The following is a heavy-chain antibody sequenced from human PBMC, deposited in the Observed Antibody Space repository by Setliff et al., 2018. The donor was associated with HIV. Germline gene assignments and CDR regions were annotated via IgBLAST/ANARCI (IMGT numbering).Heavy chain of an antibody. D-gene: IGHD3-10*01. CDR2: VIPVFGEP. J-gene: IGHJ4*02. Sequence: SVKVSCKASGDFPRHYGVHWVRQAPGQGLEWVGSVIPVFGEPHYAQRFQGRVTITADRSSNTAYMEIMSLRSDETATYYCGRGVLYGLSEYWGPGYLVTVSS. CDR3: GRGVLYGLSEY. CDR1: GDFPRHYG. V-gene: IGHV1-69*13.